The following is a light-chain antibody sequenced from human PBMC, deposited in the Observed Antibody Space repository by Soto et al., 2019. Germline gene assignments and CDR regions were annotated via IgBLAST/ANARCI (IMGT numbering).Light chain of an antibody. J-gene: IGLJ2*01. CDR2: DNN. V-gene: IGLV1-40*01. CDR3: QSFDTSLSGFVV. Sequence: QSVLTQPPSMSGAPGQRVTISCTGSSSNIGAEYDVHRYQQHPGTAPKLLIFDNNNRPSGVPDRFSGSKSDTSASLAITGLQAEDEADYYCQSFDTSLSGFVVFGGGTKVTVL. CDR1: SSNIGAEYD.